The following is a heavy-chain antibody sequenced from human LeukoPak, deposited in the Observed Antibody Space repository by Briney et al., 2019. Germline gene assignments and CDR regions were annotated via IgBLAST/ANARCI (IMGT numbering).Heavy chain of an antibody. CDR2: IIPILGIA. Sequence: GASVKVSCKASGGTFSSYAISWVRQAPGQGLEWMGRIIPILGIANYAQKFQGRVTITADKSTSTAYMELSSLRSEDTAVYYCATDRSSITMVRGVLQHWGQGTLVTVSS. CDR1: GGTFSSYA. D-gene: IGHD3-10*01. J-gene: IGHJ1*01. CDR3: ATDRSSITMVRGVLQH. V-gene: IGHV1-69*04.